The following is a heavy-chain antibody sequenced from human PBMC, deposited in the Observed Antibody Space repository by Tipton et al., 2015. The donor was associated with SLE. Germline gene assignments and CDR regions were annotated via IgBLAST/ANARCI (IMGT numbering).Heavy chain of an antibody. CDR1: GFTVSSNY. D-gene: IGHD3-10*01. CDR3: ARDQARRGPRYFDL. V-gene: IGHV3-53*01. J-gene: IGHJ2*01. Sequence: SLRLSCAASGFTVSSNYMSWVRQAPGKGLEWVSVIYSGGSTYYADSVKDRFTISRDNSKNTLYLQMNSLRAEDTAVYYCARDQARRGPRYFDLWGRGTLVTVSS. CDR2: IYSGGST.